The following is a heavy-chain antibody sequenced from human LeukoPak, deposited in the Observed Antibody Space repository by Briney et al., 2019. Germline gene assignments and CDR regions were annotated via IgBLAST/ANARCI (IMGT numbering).Heavy chain of an antibody. V-gene: IGHV3-23*01. CDR3: AKVPRYCSGGSCYPKYYFDY. D-gene: IGHD2-15*01. J-gene: IGHJ4*02. CDR1: GFTFSSHW. Sequence: GGSLRLSCAASGFTFSSHWMSWVRQAPGKGLEWVSAISGSGGSTYYADSVKGRFTISRDNSKNTLYLQMNSLRAEDTAVYYCAKVPRYCSGGSCYPKYYFDYWGQGTLVTVSS. CDR2: ISGSGGST.